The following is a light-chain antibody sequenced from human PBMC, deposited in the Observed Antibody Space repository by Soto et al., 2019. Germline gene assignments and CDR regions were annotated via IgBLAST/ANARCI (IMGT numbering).Light chain of an antibody. CDR3: QQYYSYPRT. CDR1: QGISSY. V-gene: IGKV1-8*01. CDR2: AAS. Sequence: AIQMTQSPSSLSASTGDRVTITFRASQGISSYLAWYQQKPGKAPKLLIYAASTLQSGVPSRFSGSGSGTDFTLTISCLQSEDFATYYCQQYYSYPRTFGQGTKVDIK. J-gene: IGKJ1*01.